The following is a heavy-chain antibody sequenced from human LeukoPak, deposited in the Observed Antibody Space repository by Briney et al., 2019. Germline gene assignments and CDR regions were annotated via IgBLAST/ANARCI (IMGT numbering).Heavy chain of an antibody. CDR1: GFTFSSYG. J-gene: IGHJ4*02. V-gene: IGHV3-30*02. CDR3: AKDREMATIIDY. D-gene: IGHD5-24*01. Sequence: GGSLRLSCAASGFTFSSYGMHWVRLAPGKGLEWVAFIRYDGSNKYYADSVKGRFTISRDNSKNTLYLQMNSLRAEDTAVYYCAKDREMATIIDYWGQGTLVTVSS. CDR2: IRYDGSNK.